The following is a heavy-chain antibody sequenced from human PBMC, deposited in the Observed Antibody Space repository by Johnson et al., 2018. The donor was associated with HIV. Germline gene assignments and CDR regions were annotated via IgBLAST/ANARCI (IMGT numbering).Heavy chain of an antibody. J-gene: IGHJ3*02. CDR3: AQEVRIAGSAACDI. D-gene: IGHD6-13*01. CDR1: GFAFSSYG. V-gene: IGHV3-30*18. Sequence: VQLVESGGGVVQPGRSLRLSCAASGFAFSSYGMHWVRQAPGKGLEWVALISYDGSKKFYADSLKGRFTISRDSSMNTLYLQMNSLKIEDTAVYSCAQEVRIAGSAACDIWGQGTMVTVSS. CDR2: ISYDGSKK.